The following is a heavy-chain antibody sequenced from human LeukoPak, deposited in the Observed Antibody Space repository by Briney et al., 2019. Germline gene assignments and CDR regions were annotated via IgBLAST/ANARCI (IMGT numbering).Heavy chain of an antibody. J-gene: IGHJ5*02. CDR3: ARGDLYDGGGRNWFDP. Sequence: PSEALSLTCTVSGGSIKSYYWNWIRQPAGKGLEWIGRIYSTGITNYHPSLKSRVTMSVDSCKNQFSLRLTSGTAADTAVYYCARGDLYDGGGRNWFDPWGQGTLVTVSS. V-gene: IGHV4-4*07. CDR2: IYSTGIT. D-gene: IGHD3-16*01. CDR1: GGSIKSYY.